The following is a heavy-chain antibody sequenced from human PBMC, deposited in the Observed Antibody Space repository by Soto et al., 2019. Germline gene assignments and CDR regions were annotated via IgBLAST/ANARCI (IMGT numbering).Heavy chain of an antibody. V-gene: IGHV4-34*01. J-gene: IGHJ5*02. Sequence: SETLSLTCAVYGWSFSGYYWSWIRQPPGKGLEWMGEINHSGSTNYNPSLKSRVTISVDTSKNQFSLKLSSVTAADTAVYYCARGEYYDFWSGYYRWFDPWGQGTLVTVSS. D-gene: IGHD3-3*01. CDR3: ARGEYYDFWSGYYRWFDP. CDR1: GWSFSGYY. CDR2: INHSGST.